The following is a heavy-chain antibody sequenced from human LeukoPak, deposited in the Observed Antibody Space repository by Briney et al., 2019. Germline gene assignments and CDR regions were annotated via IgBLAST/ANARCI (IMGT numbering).Heavy chain of an antibody. CDR3: ARVTRYYGDNYYYYMDV. CDR1: GFSFSTYW. V-gene: IGHV3-7*01. J-gene: IGHJ6*03. Sequence: PGESLRLSCAASGFSFSTYWMSWVRQAPGKGLEWVANINQDGTEKYYVDSVKGRFTVSRDYAKNSLYLQMNSLRAEDTAVYYCARVTRYYGDNYYYYMDVWGKGTTVTISS. CDR2: INQDGTEK. D-gene: IGHD4-17*01.